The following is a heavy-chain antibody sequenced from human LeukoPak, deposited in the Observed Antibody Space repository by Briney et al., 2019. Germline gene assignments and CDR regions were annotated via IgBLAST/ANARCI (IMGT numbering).Heavy chain of an antibody. J-gene: IGHJ4*02. V-gene: IGHV4-39*01. CDR2: NNFRGGT. CDR3: VRHIAMGSPLYD. CDR1: GASISSSYY. D-gene: IGHD6-13*01. Sequence: SETLSLTCTVSGASISSSYYWGWIRQPPGKGLEGIASNNFRGGTYYKPSLKRRGTISVEETKNEGFLKLTCVAAAAAAVYYCVRHIAMGSPLYDWGEGDLGTVSP.